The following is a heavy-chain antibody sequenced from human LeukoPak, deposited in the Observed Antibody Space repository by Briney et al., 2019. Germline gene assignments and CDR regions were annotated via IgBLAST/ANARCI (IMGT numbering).Heavy chain of an antibody. CDR1: GGSISSYY. J-gene: IGHJ4*02. CDR3: AGDEYYYDSSGYYLFDY. D-gene: IGHD3-22*01. V-gene: IGHV4-4*07. Sequence: SETLSLTCTVSGGSISSYYWSWIRQPAGKGLEWIGRIYTSGSTNYNPSLKSRVTMSVDTSKNQFSLKLSSVTAADTAVYYCAGDEYYYDSSGYYLFDYWGQGTLVTVSS. CDR2: IYTSGST.